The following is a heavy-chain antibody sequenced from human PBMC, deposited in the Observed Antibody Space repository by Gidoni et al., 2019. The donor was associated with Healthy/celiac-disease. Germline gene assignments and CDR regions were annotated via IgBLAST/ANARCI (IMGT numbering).Heavy chain of an antibody. J-gene: IGHJ4*02. CDR2: ISSSGSTM. D-gene: IGHD5-18*01. CDR3: ARDQFSYGADY. CDR1: GITFSAYY. Sequence: QVQLVESGGGLVTPGGSLRLSCAAPGITFSAYYISWIRQAPGKGLEWVSYISSSGSTMYYADSVQGRFTISRDNAKNSLYLQMNSLRAEDTAVYYCARDQFSYGADYWGQGTLVTVSS. V-gene: IGHV3-11*01.